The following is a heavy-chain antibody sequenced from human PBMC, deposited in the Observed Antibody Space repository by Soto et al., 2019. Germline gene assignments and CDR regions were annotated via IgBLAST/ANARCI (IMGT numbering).Heavy chain of an antibody. D-gene: IGHD1-26*01. CDR3: AIEKVGPTSVHVFDI. CDR2: ISSSGSTI. V-gene: IGHV3-11*04. Sequence: GGSLRLSCAASGFTFSDYYMSWIRQAPGKGLEWVSYISSSGSTIYYADSVKGRFTISRDNAKNSLYLQMNSLRAEDTAVYYCAIEKVGPTSVHVFDIWGQGTMVTVS. CDR1: GFTFSDYY. J-gene: IGHJ3*02.